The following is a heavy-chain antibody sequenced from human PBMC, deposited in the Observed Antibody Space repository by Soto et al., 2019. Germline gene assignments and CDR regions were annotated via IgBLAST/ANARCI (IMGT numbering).Heavy chain of an antibody. CDR3: AKQGGVEATDYDILSDHHKS. Sequence: GGSLRLSCAASGFTVSSNYMSWVRQAPGKGLEWVSVIYSGGSTYYADSVKGRFTISRDNSKNTLYLQMNSLRAEDTAVYYCAKQGGVEATDYDILSDHHKSWGQGTLVTVSS. CDR2: IYSGGST. J-gene: IGHJ4*02. CDR1: GFTVSSNY. D-gene: IGHD3-9*01. V-gene: IGHV3-66*04.